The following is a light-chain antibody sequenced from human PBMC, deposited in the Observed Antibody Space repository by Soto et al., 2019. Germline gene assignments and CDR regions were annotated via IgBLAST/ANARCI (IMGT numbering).Light chain of an antibody. CDR1: QSVSGN. J-gene: IGKJ1*01. V-gene: IGKV3D-15*01. CDR3: HQYDSWT. CDR2: DAS. Sequence: EIVMTQSPATLSVSPGERATLSCRASQSVSGNLAWYQQKPGQAPRLLIYDASTRATGIPDRFSGSGSGTDFTLTISRLEPEDFAVYYCHQYDSWTSGQGTKV.